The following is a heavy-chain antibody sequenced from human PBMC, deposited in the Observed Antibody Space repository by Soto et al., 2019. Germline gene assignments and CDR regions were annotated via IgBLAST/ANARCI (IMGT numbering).Heavy chain of an antibody. CDR1: GFTFGDYA. CDR3: TRDMNPNSSSWYHEGAFDI. D-gene: IGHD6-13*01. Sequence: GGSLRLSCTASGFTFGDYAMSWFRQAPGKGLEWVGFIRSKAYGGTTEYAASVKGRFTISRDDSKSIAYLQMNSLKTEDTAVYYCTRDMNPNSSSWYHEGAFDIWGQGTMVTVSS. CDR2: IRSKAYGGTT. V-gene: IGHV3-49*03. J-gene: IGHJ3*02.